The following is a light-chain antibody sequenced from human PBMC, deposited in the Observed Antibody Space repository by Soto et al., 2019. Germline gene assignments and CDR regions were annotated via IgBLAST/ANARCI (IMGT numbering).Light chain of an antibody. CDR2: AAS. CDR1: QGTSSW. CDR3: QPANSFPLT. Sequence: IQMTQSPSSVSSSVGDRVTITCRASQGTSSWLAWYQQKPGEAPKLLIYAASSLQSGVPSRFSGSGSGTDFTLTISSLQPEDFATYYCQPANSFPLTFGGGTKVDIK. J-gene: IGKJ4*01. V-gene: IGKV1-12*01.